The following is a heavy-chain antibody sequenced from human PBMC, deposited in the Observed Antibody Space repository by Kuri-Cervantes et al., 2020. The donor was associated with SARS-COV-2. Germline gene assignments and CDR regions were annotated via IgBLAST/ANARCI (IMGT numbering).Heavy chain of an antibody. J-gene: IGHJ6*02. CDR2: ISYDGSNK. CDR3: ARAGSGNYYIPFYYFGLDV. Sequence: GGSLRLSCAASGFTFSSYGMHWVRQAPGKGLEWVAVISYDGSNKYYADSVKGRFTISRDNSKSTLYLQMNSLRAEDTAVYYCARAGSGNYYIPFYYFGLDVWGQGITVTVSS. D-gene: IGHD3-10*01. V-gene: IGHV3-30*03. CDR1: GFTFSSYG.